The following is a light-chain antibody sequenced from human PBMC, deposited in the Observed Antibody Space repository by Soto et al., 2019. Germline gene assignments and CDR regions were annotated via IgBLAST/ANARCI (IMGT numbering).Light chain of an antibody. V-gene: IGLV2-14*01. CDR2: EVT. J-gene: IGLJ1*01. CDR1: SSDVGAYDY. CDR3: SSYTRSSTYV. Sequence: QSALTQPASVSASPGQSIAISCSGTSSDVGAYDYVSWYQHHPGKAPKLIIYEVTDRPSGVSNRFSASKSGNTASLTISGLQAEDEADYYCSSYTRSSTYVFGTGTKLTVL.